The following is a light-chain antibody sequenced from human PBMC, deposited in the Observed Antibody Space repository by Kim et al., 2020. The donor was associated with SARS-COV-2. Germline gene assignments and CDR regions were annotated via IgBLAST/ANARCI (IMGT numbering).Light chain of an antibody. CDR1: QGISSW. V-gene: IGKV1D-12*01. J-gene: IGKJ2*01. Sequence: DIQMTQSPSSVSASVRDRVTINCRASQGISSWLAWYQQKPGKAPKFLIYAASSLQSGVPSRFSDSGSGTDFTLTIPSLQPEDFENYYYHQANRFPYTFGRGTKLEI. CDR3: HQANRFPYT. CDR2: AAS.